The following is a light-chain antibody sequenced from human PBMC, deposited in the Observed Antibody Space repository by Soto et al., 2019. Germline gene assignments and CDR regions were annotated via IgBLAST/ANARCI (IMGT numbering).Light chain of an antibody. J-gene: IGKJ1*01. CDR1: QSVSSD. CDR3: QQYNNWPRT. Sequence: EIVMTQSPATLYVCPGESANLXCRASQSVSSDFGWFQQKAGQAPRLLIYGASTRATGSPARFSGSGSATEFTPTISSLQSEDFAVYYGQQYNNWPRTFGQGTKVDIK. CDR2: GAS. V-gene: IGKV3-15*01.